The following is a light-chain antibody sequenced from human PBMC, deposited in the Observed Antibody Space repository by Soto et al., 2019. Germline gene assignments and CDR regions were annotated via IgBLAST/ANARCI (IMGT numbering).Light chain of an antibody. CDR2: DAS. V-gene: IGKV3-15*01. J-gene: IGKJ2*01. CDR1: QSVSDN. Sequence: EIVMTQSPATLSVSPGERVTLSCRASQSVSDNLAWYQQKPGRAPRLLIYDASTRATGIPARFSGSGSGTDFTLTISSLQSEDSAVYYCHQSNNWPYTFGLGTKLDIK. CDR3: HQSNNWPYT.